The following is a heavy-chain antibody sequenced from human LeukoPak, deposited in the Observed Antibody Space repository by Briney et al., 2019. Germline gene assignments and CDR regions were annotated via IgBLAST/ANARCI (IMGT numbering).Heavy chain of an antibody. D-gene: IGHD2-21*02. CDR3: AREAHFIVVVTAIRPYYFDY. CDR1: GGTFSSYA. J-gene: IGHJ4*02. CDR2: IIPILGIA. V-gene: IGHV1-69*04. Sequence: ASVKVSCKASGGTFSSYAISWVRQAPGQGLEWMGRIIPILGIANYAQKFQGRVTITADKSTSTAYMELSSLRSEDTAVYYCAREAHFIVVVTAIRPYYFDYWGQGTLVTVSS.